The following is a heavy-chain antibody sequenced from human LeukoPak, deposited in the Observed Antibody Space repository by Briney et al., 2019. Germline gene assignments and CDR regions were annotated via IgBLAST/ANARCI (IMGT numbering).Heavy chain of an antibody. J-gene: IGHJ4*02. D-gene: IGHD5-12*01. CDR1: VGSFSGYH. CDR3: ARARGTVAIDY. V-gene: IGHV4-34*01. Sequence: SETLSLTCAVYVGSFSGYHWTWIRQPPGKGLEWIGEVNHSGSTNYNPSLKSRVTMSVDTSKNQFSLNMRSVTAADTAVYYCARARGTVAIDYWGQGTLVTVSS. CDR2: VNHSGST.